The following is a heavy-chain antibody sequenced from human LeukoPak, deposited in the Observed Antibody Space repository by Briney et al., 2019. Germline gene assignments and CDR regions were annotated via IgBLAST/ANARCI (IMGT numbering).Heavy chain of an antibody. CDR3: ARDRMTGENWFDP. V-gene: IGHV6-1*01. J-gene: IGHJ5*02. CDR2: TYYRSKWYN. Sequence: SQTLSLTCAISGDSVSSKSVAWNWIRQSPSRGLEWLGRTYYRSKWYNDYAEFVKGRITINPDTSKNQFSLQLNSVTPEDTAVYYCARDRMTGENWFDPWGQGTLVTVSS. CDR1: GDSVSSKSVA. D-gene: IGHD1-14*01.